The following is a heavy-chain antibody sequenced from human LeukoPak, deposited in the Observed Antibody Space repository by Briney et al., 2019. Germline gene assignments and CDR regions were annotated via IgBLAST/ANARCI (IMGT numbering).Heavy chain of an antibody. J-gene: IGHJ5*02. V-gene: IGHV4-61*05. CDR1: GDSINSRSYY. CDR2: IFYTGDT. CDR3: ARAYRLTSPRGFDP. D-gene: IGHD3-16*02. Sequence: SETLSLTCAVSGDSINSRSYYWAWIRQHPGKGLEWIGYIFYTGDTDYNPSLRSRVTMSVDRSNNRFSLQLASVTTADSAFYYCARAYRLTSPRGFDPWGPGILVTVSS.